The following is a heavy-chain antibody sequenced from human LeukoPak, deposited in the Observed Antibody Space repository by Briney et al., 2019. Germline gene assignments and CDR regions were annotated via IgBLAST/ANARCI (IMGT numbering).Heavy chain of an antibody. CDR2: INHSGST. V-gene: IGHV4-34*01. CDR1: GGSFSGYY. Sequence: SETLSLTCAVYGGSFSGYYWSWIRQPPGKGLEWIGEINHSGSTNYNPPLKSRVTISVDTSKNQFSLKLSSVTAADTAVYYCARDRHDIAAAGLTPFDYWGQGTLVTVSS. D-gene: IGHD6-13*01. J-gene: IGHJ4*02. CDR3: ARDRHDIAAAGLTPFDY.